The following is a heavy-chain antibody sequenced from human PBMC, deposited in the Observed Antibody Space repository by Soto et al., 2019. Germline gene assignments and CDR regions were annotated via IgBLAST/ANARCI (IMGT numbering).Heavy chain of an antibody. V-gene: IGHV1-69*01. Sequence: QVQLVQSGAEVKKPGSSVKVSCKASGGTFSSYAISWVRQAPGQGLEWMGGIIPIFGTANYAQKFQGRVTITADESTSTAYMELSSLRSEDTAVYYCARDGTVTTGYYYYGMDVWGQGTTVTVSS. J-gene: IGHJ6*02. CDR1: GGTFSSYA. CDR2: IIPIFGTA. CDR3: ARDGTVTTGYYYYGMDV. D-gene: IGHD4-17*01.